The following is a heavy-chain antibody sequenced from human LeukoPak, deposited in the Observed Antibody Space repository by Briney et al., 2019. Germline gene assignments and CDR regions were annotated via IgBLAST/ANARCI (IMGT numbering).Heavy chain of an antibody. D-gene: IGHD3-22*01. Sequence: GGSLRLSCAASGFTFSSYGMHWVRQAPGKGQEWVTFIRYDGSNKYYADSVKGRFTISRDNSKNTLYLQMNSLRAEDTAVYYCAKDALLVVGSSGYYYNNLGQGTLVTVSS. CDR1: GFTFSSYG. V-gene: IGHV3-30*02. CDR3: AKDALLVVGSSGYYYNN. CDR2: IRYDGSNK. J-gene: IGHJ4*02.